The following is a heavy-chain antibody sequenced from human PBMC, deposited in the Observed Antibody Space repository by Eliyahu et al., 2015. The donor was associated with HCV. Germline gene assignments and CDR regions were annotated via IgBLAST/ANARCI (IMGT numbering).Heavy chain of an antibody. CDR2: MCHGGKT. CDR3: ARSISGTPISANWIDP. D-gene: IGHD1-26*01. CDR1: GGSISTTNFY. Sequence: QLQLQESGPGLVKPSETLSLSCTVSGGSISTTNFYWGWVRQPPGKGLQWIGSMCHGGKTYYNPLFQSRVIVSLDTSNNQFSLQLYSVTAADTAVYFCARSISGTPISANWIDPWGQGTLVTVSS. V-gene: IGHV4-39*01. J-gene: IGHJ5*02.